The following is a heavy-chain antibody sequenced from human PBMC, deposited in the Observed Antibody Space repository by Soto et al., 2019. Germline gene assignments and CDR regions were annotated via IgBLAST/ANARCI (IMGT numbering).Heavy chain of an antibody. V-gene: IGHV3-23*01. CDR3: AKVLRFWEFPFDY. D-gene: IGHD3-10*01. J-gene: IGHJ4*02. CDR2: ISGSGGST. CDR1: GFTFSNYA. Sequence: MRLSCAVSGFTFSNYAMSWVRPAPGKGLEWVSAISGSGGSTYYADSVKSRFTISRDNSKNTLYLQMNSLRAEDTAAYYCAKVLRFWEFPFDYGCQGTLVTVSS.